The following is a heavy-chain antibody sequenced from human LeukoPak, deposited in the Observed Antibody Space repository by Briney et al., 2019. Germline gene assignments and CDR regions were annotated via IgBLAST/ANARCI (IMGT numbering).Heavy chain of an antibody. CDR3: ARGLTMIVVVMGY. J-gene: IGHJ4*02. CDR1: GYTFTSYG. D-gene: IGHD3-22*01. V-gene: IGHV1-18*01. CDR2: ISAYNGNT. Sequence: ASVKVSCKASGYTFTSYGISWVRQAPGQGLEWMGWISAYNGNTNYAQKFQGRVTMTRDTSISTAYMELSRLGSDDTAVYYCARGLTMIVVVMGYWGQGTLVTVSS.